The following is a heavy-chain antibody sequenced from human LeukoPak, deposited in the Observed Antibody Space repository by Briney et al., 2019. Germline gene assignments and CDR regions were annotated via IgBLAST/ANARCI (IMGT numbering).Heavy chain of an antibody. CDR2: IYYSGST. CDR3: ASPLPIAVAATGDY. V-gene: IGHV4-39*01. Sequence: SETLSLTCTASGGSISSSSYYWGWIRQPPGKGLEWIGSIYYSGSTYYNPSLKSRVTISVDTSKNQFPLKLSSVTAADTAVYYCASPLPIAVAATGDYWGQGTLVTVSS. J-gene: IGHJ4*02. CDR1: GGSISSSSYY. D-gene: IGHD6-19*01.